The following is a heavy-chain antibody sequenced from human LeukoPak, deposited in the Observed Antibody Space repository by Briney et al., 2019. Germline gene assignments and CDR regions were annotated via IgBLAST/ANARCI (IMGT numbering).Heavy chain of an antibody. D-gene: IGHD2-15*01. CDR3: AKGTVVVAAFFDY. CDR2: ISVSGGTT. V-gene: IGHV3-23*01. J-gene: IGHJ4*02. CDR1: APTVSSTA. Sequence: GPCPTPSCAASAPTVSSTAMRWVRQPPGKGLEWVSAISVSGGTTYYADSVKGRFTISRDNSKNTLYLQMNGVRGEDTAVYCCAKGTVVVAAFFDYWGQGPLVSVSS.